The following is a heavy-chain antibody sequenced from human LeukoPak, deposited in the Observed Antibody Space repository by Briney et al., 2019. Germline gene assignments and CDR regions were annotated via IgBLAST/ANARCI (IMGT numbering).Heavy chain of an antibody. Sequence: GGSLRLSCAASGFTFSSYWMTWVRQAPGKGLEWVSSITTGSTYIYYADSVKGRFTISRDNSKNSLYLQMNSLRAEDTAVYYCARDQGFLDYWGQGTLVTVSS. V-gene: IGHV3-21*01. CDR1: GFTFSSYW. D-gene: IGHD2/OR15-2a*01. CDR2: ITTGSTYI. J-gene: IGHJ4*02. CDR3: ARDQGFLDY.